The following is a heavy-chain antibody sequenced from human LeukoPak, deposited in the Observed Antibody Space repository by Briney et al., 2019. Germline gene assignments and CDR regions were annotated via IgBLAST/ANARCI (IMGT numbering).Heavy chain of an antibody. CDR1: GFTLSSYS. V-gene: IGHV3-21*01. D-gene: IGHD6-13*01. CDR2: ISSSSYI. J-gene: IGHJ6*02. Sequence: GGSLRLSCAASGFTLSSYSMNWVRQAPGKGLEWVSSISSSSYIYYADSVKGRFTISRDNAKNSLYLQMNSLRAEDTAVYYCARESGQLEEYYYYGMDVWGQGTTVTVS. CDR3: ARESGQLEEYYYYGMDV.